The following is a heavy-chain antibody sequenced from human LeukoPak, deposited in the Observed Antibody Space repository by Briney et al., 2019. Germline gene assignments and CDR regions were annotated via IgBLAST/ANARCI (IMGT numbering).Heavy chain of an antibody. D-gene: IGHD3-16*02. CDR2: IYYSGST. CDR1: GGSISSYY. J-gene: IGHJ4*02. Sequence: PSETLSLTCIVSGGSISSYYWSWIRQPPGKGLEWIGYIYYSGSTNYNPSLKSRVTISVDTSKNQFSLKLSSVTAADTAVYYCARVGPKSYYDYVWGSYRSYYFDYWGQGTLVTVSS. V-gene: IGHV4-59*12. CDR3: ARVGPKSYYDYVWGSYRSYYFDY.